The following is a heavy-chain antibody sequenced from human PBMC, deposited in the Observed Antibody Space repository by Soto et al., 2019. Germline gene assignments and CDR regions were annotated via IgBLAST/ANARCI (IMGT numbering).Heavy chain of an antibody. V-gene: IGHV4-31*03. Sequence: PTETLSLTCTVSGGSISSGGYYWSWIRQHPGKGLEWIGYIYYSGSTYYNPSLKSRVTISVDTSKNQFSLKLSSVTAADTAVYYCARVITTLGGAGGRFDPSGQGTLVTVYS. D-gene: IGHD3-16*01. CDR2: IYYSGST. CDR3: ARVITTLGGAGGRFDP. CDR1: GGSISSGGYY. J-gene: IGHJ5*02.